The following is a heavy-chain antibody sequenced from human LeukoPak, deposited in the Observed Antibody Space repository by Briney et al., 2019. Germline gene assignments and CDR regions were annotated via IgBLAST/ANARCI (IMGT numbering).Heavy chain of an antibody. CDR1: GFTFSSYW. J-gene: IGHJ5*02. D-gene: IGHD3-10*01. CDR2: IKQDGSEK. CDR3: ARLMVRGVIRVTNWFDP. Sequence: GGSLRLSCAASGFTFSSYWMSWVRQAPGKGLEWVANIKQDGSEKYCVDSVKGRFTISRDNAKNSLYLQMNSLRAEDTAVYYCARLMVRGVIRVTNWFDPWGQGTPVTVSS. V-gene: IGHV3-7*01.